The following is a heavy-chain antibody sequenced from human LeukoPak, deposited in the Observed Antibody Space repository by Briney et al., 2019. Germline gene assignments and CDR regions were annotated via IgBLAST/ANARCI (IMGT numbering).Heavy chain of an antibody. Sequence: ASVKVSCKASGYTFTSYGISWVRQAPGQGLEWMGWISAYNGNTNYAQKLQGRVTMTTDTSTSIAYMELRSLRSDDTAVYYCASLAGTYYYDSSGYYLDAFDIWGQGTMVTVSS. D-gene: IGHD3-22*01. J-gene: IGHJ3*02. CDR2: ISAYNGNT. CDR1: GYTFTSYG. CDR3: ASLAGTYYYDSSGYYLDAFDI. V-gene: IGHV1-18*01.